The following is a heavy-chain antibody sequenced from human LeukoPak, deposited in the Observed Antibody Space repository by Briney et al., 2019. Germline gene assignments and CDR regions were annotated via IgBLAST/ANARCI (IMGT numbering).Heavy chain of an antibody. J-gene: IGHJ4*02. CDR3: ARREGPSTNGDY. V-gene: IGHV3-21*01. D-gene: IGHD2-8*01. CDR1: GFTFSSYS. Sequence: GGSQRLSCAASGFTFSSYSMNWVRQAPGKVLELVSSISSSSSYIYYADSVNGRFTISRDTAKNSLYLQMNSLRAEDTAVYYCARREGPSTNGDYWGQGTRVTVSS. CDR2: ISSSSSYI.